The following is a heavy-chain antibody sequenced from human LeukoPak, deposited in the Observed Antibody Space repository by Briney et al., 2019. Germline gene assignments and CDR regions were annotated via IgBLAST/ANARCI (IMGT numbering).Heavy chain of an antibody. CDR1: GGTFSSYA. CDR2: IIPIFGTE. J-gene: IGHJ4*02. Sequence: WASVKVSCKASGGTFSSYAISWVRQAPGQELEWMGGIIPIFGTENTAKKLQGRVTMTTDTSTSTAYMELRSLRSDDTAVYYCARFYCSGGSCYLDYWGQGTLVTVSS. CDR3: ARFYCSGGSCYLDY. D-gene: IGHD2-15*01. V-gene: IGHV1-69*05.